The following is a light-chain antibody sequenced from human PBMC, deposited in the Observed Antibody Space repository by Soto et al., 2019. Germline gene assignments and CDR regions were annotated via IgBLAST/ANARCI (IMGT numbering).Light chain of an antibody. CDR1: SSNIGNNY. CDR2: DNN. V-gene: IGLV1-51*01. Sequence: QSVLTRPPSVSAAPGQKVTISCSGSSSNIGNNYVSWYQHLPGTAPKLLIYDNNERPSGIPDRFSGSKSGTSATLGITGLQTGDEAGYYCGTWDNSLSAVVFGGGTKLTVL. CDR3: GTWDNSLSAVV. J-gene: IGLJ2*01.